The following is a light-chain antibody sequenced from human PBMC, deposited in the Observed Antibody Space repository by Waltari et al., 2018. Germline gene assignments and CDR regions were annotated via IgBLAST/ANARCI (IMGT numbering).Light chain of an antibody. CDR2: EVS. CDR3: SSYASSSTLWV. CDR1: SSDVGGYKY. J-gene: IGLJ3*02. V-gene: IGLV2-14*01. Sequence: QSALTHPASVSGSPGQSITISCTGTSSDVGGYKYVPWYQQHPGNAPKLMIYEVSNRPSGISSRFSGSKSGNMASLTISGLQAEDEADYYCSSYASSSTLWVFGGGTKLTVL.